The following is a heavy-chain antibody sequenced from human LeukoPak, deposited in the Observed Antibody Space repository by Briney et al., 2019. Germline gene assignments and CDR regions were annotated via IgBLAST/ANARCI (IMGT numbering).Heavy chain of an antibody. Sequence: ASVKVSCKASGYTFTNYGITWVRQAPGHALEWMGWISAYNGNTNYAQKLQGRVTMTTDTSTSTAYMELRSLRSDDTAVYYCAREEDNLDYWGQRTLVTVSS. CDR3: AREEDNLDY. J-gene: IGHJ4*02. CDR1: GYTFTNYG. V-gene: IGHV1-18*01. D-gene: IGHD1-1*01. CDR2: ISAYNGNT.